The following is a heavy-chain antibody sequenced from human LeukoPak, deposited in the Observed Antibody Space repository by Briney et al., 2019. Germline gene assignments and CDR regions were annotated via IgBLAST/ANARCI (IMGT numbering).Heavy chain of an antibody. J-gene: IGHJ4*02. CDR1: GFTFSDYY. CDR2: IGSSSSYT. Sequence: GGSLRLSCAASGFTFSDYYMSWIRQAPGKGLEWVSYIGSSSSYTNYADSVKGRFTISRDNAKNSLYLQMNSLRAEDTAVYYCARDLYGDYVDYWGQGTLVTVSS. CDR3: ARDLYGDYVDY. V-gene: IGHV3-11*06. D-gene: IGHD4-17*01.